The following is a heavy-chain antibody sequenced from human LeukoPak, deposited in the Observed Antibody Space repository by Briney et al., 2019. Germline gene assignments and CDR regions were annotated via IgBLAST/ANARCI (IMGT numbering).Heavy chain of an antibody. J-gene: IGHJ5*02. D-gene: IGHD2-15*01. V-gene: IGHV4-59*01. CDR1: GGSISSYY. Sequence: ASETLSLTCTVSGGSISSYYWSWIRQPPGKGLEWIGYIYYSGSTNYNPSLKSRVTISVDTSKNQFSLKLSSVTAADTAVYYCASSYCSGGSCYRNWFDPWGQGTLVTVSS. CDR3: ASSYCSGGSCYRNWFDP. CDR2: IYYSGST.